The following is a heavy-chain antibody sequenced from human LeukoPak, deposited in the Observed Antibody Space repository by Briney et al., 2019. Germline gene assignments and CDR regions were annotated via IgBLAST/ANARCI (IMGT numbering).Heavy chain of an antibody. J-gene: IGHJ4*02. V-gene: IGHV3-30*18. D-gene: IGHD6-6*01. Sequence: SCKVSGYTLTELSMHWVCQAPGKGLEWVAVISYDGSNKYYADSVKGRFTISRDNSKNTLYLQMNSLRAEDMAVYYCAKDKELAAWDYWGQGTLVTVSS. CDR1: GYTLTELS. CDR2: ISYDGSNK. CDR3: AKDKELAAWDY.